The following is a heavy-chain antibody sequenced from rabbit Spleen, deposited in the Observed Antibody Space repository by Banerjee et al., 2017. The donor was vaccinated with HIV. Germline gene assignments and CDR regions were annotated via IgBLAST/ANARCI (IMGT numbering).Heavy chain of an antibody. CDR2: IDTGSSGFT. Sequence: QEQLEESGGDLVKPGASLTLTCIASGVSFSGSSYMCWVRQAPGKGLEWIACIDTGSSGFTYFATWAKGRFTCSKTSSTTVTLQVTRLTAADTATYFCARHWDLWGQGTLVTVS. CDR3: ARHWDL. V-gene: IGHV1S45*01. CDR1: GVSFSGSSY. J-gene: IGHJ4*01.